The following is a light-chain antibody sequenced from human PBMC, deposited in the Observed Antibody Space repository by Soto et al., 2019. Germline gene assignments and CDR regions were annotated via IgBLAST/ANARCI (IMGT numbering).Light chain of an antibody. CDR1: SSVVGSYNR. Sequence: QSALTQPPSVSGSPGQSVAISCTGTSSVVGSYNRVSWYQQPPGTAPKVMIYEVNNRPSGVPDRFSGSKSGNTASLTISGLQAEDEADYYCSSYTSSNTYVFGTGTKVTVL. CDR2: EVN. CDR3: SSYTSSNTYV. V-gene: IGLV2-18*02. J-gene: IGLJ1*01.